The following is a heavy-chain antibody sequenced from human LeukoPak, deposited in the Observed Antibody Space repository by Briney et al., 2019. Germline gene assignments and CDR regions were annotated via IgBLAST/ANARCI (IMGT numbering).Heavy chain of an antibody. CDR1: GFTFTSYA. V-gene: IGHV3-23*01. Sequence: PGGSLRPSCAASGFTFTSYAMIWVRQAPGKGLEWVSAITGTGGSTYYAASVKGRFTVSRDNSKNTLYLQMSSLRAEDTAMYYCAKVRDTRDWYKDAFDIWGQGTRVTVSS. D-gene: IGHD6-19*01. CDR3: AKVRDTRDWYKDAFDI. CDR2: ITGTGGST. J-gene: IGHJ3*02.